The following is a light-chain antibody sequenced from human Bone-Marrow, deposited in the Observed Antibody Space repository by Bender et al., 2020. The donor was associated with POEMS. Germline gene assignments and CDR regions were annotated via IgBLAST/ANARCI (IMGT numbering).Light chain of an antibody. Sequence: QSALTQPASVSGSPGQSITISCTGTNSDVGSFNLVSWYQQHPGKAPKLMIYAVTKRPSGISNRFSGSKSDNTASLTISGLQAEDEADFYCCSYADNSVWVFGGGTKLTVL. CDR1: NSDVGSFNL. V-gene: IGLV2-23*02. J-gene: IGLJ3*02. CDR3: CSYADNSVWV. CDR2: AVT.